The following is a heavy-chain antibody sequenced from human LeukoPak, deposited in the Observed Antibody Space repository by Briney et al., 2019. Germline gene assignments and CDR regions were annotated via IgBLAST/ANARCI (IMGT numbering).Heavy chain of an antibody. J-gene: IGHJ4*02. CDR1: GFTLSCCG. CDR3: ARWDGGDEGRLRY. CDR2: TSYDGSNE. D-gene: IGHD2-21*02. Sequence: GGSLRLSCAASGFTLSCCGMNWVRQAPGKGLEWVAYTSYDGSNENYIESVKGRFIISRDNSRNTLHLQMNSLRAEDTALYYCARWDGGDEGRLRYWGQGTLVTVSS. V-gene: IGHV3-33*05.